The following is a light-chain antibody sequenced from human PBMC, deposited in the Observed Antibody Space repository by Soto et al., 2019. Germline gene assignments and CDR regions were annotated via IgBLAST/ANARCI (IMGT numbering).Light chain of an antibody. CDR1: SSDVGGYNY. J-gene: IGLJ1*01. CDR3: SSYTSSSTLV. V-gene: IGLV2-14*01. Sequence: QSVLTQPASVSGCPGQSISISCTGTSSDVGGYNYVSWYQQHPGKAPKLMIYDVNNRPSGVSDRFSGSKSGNTASLTISGLQAEDEADYYCSSYTSSSTLVFGTGTKLTVL. CDR2: DVN.